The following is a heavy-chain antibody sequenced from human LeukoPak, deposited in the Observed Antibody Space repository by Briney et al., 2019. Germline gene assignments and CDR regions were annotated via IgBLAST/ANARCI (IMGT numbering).Heavy chain of an antibody. Sequence: GGSLRLSRAASGFTFSSYWMSWVRQAPGKGLEWVANIKQDGSEKYYVDSVKGRFTISRDNAKNSLYLQMNSLRAEDTAVYYCARDSSSWYEGGPFDYWGQGTLVTVSS. V-gene: IGHV3-7*01. CDR1: GFTFSSYW. CDR3: ARDSSSWYEGGPFDY. J-gene: IGHJ4*02. D-gene: IGHD6-13*01. CDR2: IKQDGSEK.